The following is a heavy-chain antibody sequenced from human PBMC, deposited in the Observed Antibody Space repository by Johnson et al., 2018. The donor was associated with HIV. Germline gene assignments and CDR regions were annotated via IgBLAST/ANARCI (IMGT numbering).Heavy chain of an antibody. CDR2: ISYDGSNK. D-gene: IGHD6-19*01. CDR1: GFTFSSYA. CDR3: AKDWGIAVAGLDAFDI. V-gene: IGHV3-30*04. J-gene: IGHJ3*02. Sequence: QVQLVESGGGVVQPGRSLRLSCAASGFTFSSYAMHWVRQAPGKGLEWVAVISYDGSNKYYADSVKGRFTIPRDNSKNTLYLQMNILRAEDTAVYYCAKDWGIAVAGLDAFDIWGLGTMVTVSS.